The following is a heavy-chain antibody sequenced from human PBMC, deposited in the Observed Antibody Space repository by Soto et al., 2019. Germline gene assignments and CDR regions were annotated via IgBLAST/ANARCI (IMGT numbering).Heavy chain of an antibody. D-gene: IGHD3-22*01. CDR3: ARDAIVVISKVGY. CDR2: ISAYNGNT. J-gene: IGHJ4*02. CDR1: GYTFTSYC. V-gene: IGHV1-18*01. Sequence: ALVKVSCKASGYTFTSYCISWVRQSPGQGLEWMGWISAYNGNTNYAQKLQGRVTMTTDTSTSTAYMELRSLRSDDTAVYYCARDAIVVISKVGYLGQGALVTVSS.